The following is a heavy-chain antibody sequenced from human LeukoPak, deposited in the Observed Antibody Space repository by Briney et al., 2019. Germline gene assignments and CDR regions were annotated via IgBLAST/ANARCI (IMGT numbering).Heavy chain of an antibody. D-gene: IGHD3-16*01. CDR1: GFAFSRSW. CDR3: ASQSFARFDP. CDR2: IQPDGSEQ. Sequence: GGSLRLSCVASGFAFSRSWMSWVRQAPGKGLEWVGNIQPDGSEQYPVDSVKGRFTISRDNSRNSLFLQMSSLRVEDTAAYYCASQSFARFDPWGQGTLVTVSS. V-gene: IGHV3-7*01. J-gene: IGHJ5*02.